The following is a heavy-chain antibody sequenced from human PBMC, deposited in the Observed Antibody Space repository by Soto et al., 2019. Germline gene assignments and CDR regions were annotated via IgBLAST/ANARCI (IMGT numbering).Heavy chain of an antibody. V-gene: IGHV1-3*01. Sequence: ASVKASCKASGYTYTSYAMHWVRQAPGQRLEWMGWINAGNGNTKYSQKFQGRVTITRDTSASTAYMELSSLRSEDTDVYYCARHPKRDDYVWGSYRNTLSFDYCGQGTGGTVYS. D-gene: IGHD3-16*02. J-gene: IGHJ4*02. CDR1: GYTYTSYA. CDR3: ARHPKRDDYVWGSYRNTLSFDY. CDR2: INAGNGNT.